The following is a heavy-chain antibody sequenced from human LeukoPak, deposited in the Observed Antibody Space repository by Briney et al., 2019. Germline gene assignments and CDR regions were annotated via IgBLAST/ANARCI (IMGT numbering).Heavy chain of an antibody. Sequence: GASVKVSCKASGYTFTRYYMHWVRQAPEQGLEWMGIINPSGGSTNYAQKFQGRVTMTRDTYINTAYMELSDLRSEDTAVYYCARLFGPTTPDSNCSGGRCDSATSHYCLDVWGQGTTVTVSS. CDR2: INPSGGST. CDR1: GYTFTRYY. D-gene: IGHD2-15*01. J-gene: IGHJ6*02. CDR3: ARLFGPTTPDSNCSGGRCDSATSHYCLDV. V-gene: IGHV1-46*01.